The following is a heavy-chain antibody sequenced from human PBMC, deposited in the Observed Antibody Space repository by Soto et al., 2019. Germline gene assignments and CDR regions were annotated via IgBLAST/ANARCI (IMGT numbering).Heavy chain of an antibody. J-gene: IGHJ6*02. CDR2: IYYSGST. V-gene: IGHV4-31*03. CDR3: ARDSGSYAVTTHYYYGMDV. CDR1: CGSISSGGYY. D-gene: IGHD4-17*01. Sequence: SETLSLTCTVSCGSISSGGYYWSWIRQHPGKGLEWIGYIYYSGSTYYNPSLKSRVTISVDTSKNQFSLKLSSVTAADTAVYYCARDSGSYAVTTHYYYGMDVWGQGTTVTVSS.